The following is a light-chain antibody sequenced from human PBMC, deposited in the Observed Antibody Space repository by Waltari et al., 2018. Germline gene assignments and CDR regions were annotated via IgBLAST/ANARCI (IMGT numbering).Light chain of an antibody. V-gene: IGKV1-39*01. CDR2: LAS. CDR1: QSISTS. CDR3: QQSYITAYT. J-gene: IGKJ2*01. Sequence: IEMTQSPSSLSASVGDRCTITCRASQSISTSLNWYQQIPGKAPKLLIYLASTLQSGVPSRFSGSGSGTDFSLTISSLQPEDFATYYCQQSYITAYTFGQGTKVEIQ.